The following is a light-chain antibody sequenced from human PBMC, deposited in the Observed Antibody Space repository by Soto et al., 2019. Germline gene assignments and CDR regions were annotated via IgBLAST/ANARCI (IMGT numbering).Light chain of an antibody. CDR2: GAS. CDR3: QQHNTWPRT. CDR1: QSVSSN. V-gene: IGKV3-15*01. Sequence: ETVMTQSPATLSVSPGERATLSCRASQSVSSNLAWYQQKPGQAPRLLIYGASTRATGIPARFSGSGSGTEFTLTISSLQSEDFAVYYCQQHNTWPRTFGQGTKVDIK. J-gene: IGKJ1*01.